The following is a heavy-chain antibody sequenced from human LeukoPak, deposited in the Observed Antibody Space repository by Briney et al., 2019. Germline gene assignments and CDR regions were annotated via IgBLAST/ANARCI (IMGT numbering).Heavy chain of an antibody. CDR1: GGSISSYS. CDR2: IYYSGST. J-gene: IGHJ4*02. V-gene: IGHV4-59*12. CDR3: ARDAYYYDSSAYYLSV. Sequence: PSETLSLTCTVSGGSISSYSWSWIRQPPGRGLEWIGYIYYSGSTNYNPSLKSRVTMSVDTSKNQFSLKLSSVTAADTAVYYCARDAYYYDSSAYYLSVWGQGTLVTVSS. D-gene: IGHD3-22*01.